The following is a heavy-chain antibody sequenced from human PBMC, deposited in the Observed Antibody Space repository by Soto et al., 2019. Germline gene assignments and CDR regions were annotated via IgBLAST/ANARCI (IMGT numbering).Heavy chain of an antibody. V-gene: IGHV3-15*07. CDR2: IKSKTDGGTT. Sequence: EVQLVESGGGLVKPGGSLRLSCAASGFTFSNAWMNWVRQAPGKGLEWVGRIKSKTDGGTTDYAAPVKGRFTISRDDSKNTRYLQMNSLKTEDTAVYYCTPIAVAGYYYFDYWGQGTLVTVSS. J-gene: IGHJ4*02. CDR1: GFTFSNAW. CDR3: TPIAVAGYYYFDY. D-gene: IGHD6-19*01.